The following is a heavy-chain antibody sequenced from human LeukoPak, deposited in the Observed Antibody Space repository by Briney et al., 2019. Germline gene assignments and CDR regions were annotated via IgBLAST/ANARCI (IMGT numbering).Heavy chain of an antibody. V-gene: IGHV1-2*02. J-gene: IGHJ2*01. CDR3: ASLASSPPLRWYFDL. Sequence: ASVKVSCKASGYTFTGYYMHWVRQAPGQGLEWMGWINPNSGGTNYAQKFQGRVTMTRDTSISTAYMELSRLRSDDTAVYYCASLASSPPLRWYFDLWGRGTLVTVSS. CDR2: INPNSGGT. CDR1: GYTFTGYY. D-gene: IGHD6-13*01.